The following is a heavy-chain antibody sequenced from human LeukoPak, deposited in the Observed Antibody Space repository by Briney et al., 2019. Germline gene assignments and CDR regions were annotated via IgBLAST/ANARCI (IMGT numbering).Heavy chain of an antibody. Sequence: GGSLRLSCAASGFTITGFWMHWVRQVPGEGLVWVARMNSAGTTINYADSVKGRFTISRDNVRNTLHLQMNNLSLEDTAVYFCIREVQVRASASLGLWGRGTLVTVS. CDR2: MNSAGTTI. CDR3: IREVQVRASASLGL. J-gene: IGHJ4*01. CDR1: GFTITGFW. V-gene: IGHV3-74*01. D-gene: IGHD1-1*01.